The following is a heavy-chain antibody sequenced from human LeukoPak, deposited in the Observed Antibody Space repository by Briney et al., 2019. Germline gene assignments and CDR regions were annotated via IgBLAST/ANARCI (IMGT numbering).Heavy chain of an antibody. D-gene: IGHD2-2*01. V-gene: IGHV4-4*07. Sequence: PSETLSLTCTVSGGSISSYYWSWIRQPAGKGLEWIGRIYTSGSTNYNPSLKSRVTMSVDTSKNQFSLKLSSVTAADTAVYYCARLPAAAIPIRKYYFDYWGQGTLVTASS. CDR1: GGSISSYY. CDR3: ARLPAAAIPIRKYYFDY. CDR2: IYTSGST. J-gene: IGHJ4*02.